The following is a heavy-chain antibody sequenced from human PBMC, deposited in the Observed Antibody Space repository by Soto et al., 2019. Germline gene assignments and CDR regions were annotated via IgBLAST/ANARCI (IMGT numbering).Heavy chain of an antibody. CDR2: INAGNGNT. CDR1: GYTFTSYA. D-gene: IGHD6-13*01. V-gene: IGHV1-3*01. Sequence: QVQLVQSGAEVKKPGASVKVSCKASGYTFTSYAMHWVRQAPGQRLEWMGWINAGNGNTKYSQKFQGRVTITRDTSASTAYMELSSLRSEDTAVYYCARGIAAAGTWFDPWGQGTLVTVSS. J-gene: IGHJ5*02. CDR3: ARGIAAAGTWFDP.